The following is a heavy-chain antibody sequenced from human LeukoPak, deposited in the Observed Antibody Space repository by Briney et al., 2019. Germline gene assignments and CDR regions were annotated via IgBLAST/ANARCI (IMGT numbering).Heavy chain of an antibody. J-gene: IGHJ1*01. CDR1: GYSFTSYW. Sequence: GESLKISCKGSGYSFTSYWIGWVRQMPGKGLEWMGIIYPGDSDTRYSPSFQGQVTISADKSISTAYLQWSSLKASDTAMYYCARHRPGDRVHHDPQEEPWGQGTLVTVSS. V-gene: IGHV5-51*01. CDR2: IYPGDSDT. CDR3: ARHRPGDRVHHDPQEEP. D-gene: IGHD7-27*01.